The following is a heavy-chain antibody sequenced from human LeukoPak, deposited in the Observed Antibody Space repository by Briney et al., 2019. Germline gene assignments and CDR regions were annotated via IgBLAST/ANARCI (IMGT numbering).Heavy chain of an antibody. CDR2: IGPDGAFT. V-gene: IGHV3-64*01. CDR3: AREHFDV. Sequence: PGGSLRLPCAASGFNFGTHTVHWVRQAPGEGLQYVSGIGPDGAFTYYANSVKGRFTISRDNSKNTLYLQMGSLRPEDMAVYYCAREHFDVWGQGTLVTVSS. J-gene: IGHJ3*01. CDR1: GFNFGTHT.